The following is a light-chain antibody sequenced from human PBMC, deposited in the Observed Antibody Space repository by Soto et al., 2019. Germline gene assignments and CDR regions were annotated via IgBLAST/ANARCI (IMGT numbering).Light chain of an antibody. V-gene: IGKV3-20*01. CDR1: QSVSNNY. CDR2: GSS. J-gene: IGKJ2*01. CDR3: QQYGSSPPYT. Sequence: EVVLTQSPGTLSLSPGERATLSCRASQSVSNNYLAWYQQKPGQSPKLLIFGSSDRATGIPDRFSGSGSGTYFTLTISSLDPEDFAVYYCQQYGSSPPYTFGQGTKLVIK.